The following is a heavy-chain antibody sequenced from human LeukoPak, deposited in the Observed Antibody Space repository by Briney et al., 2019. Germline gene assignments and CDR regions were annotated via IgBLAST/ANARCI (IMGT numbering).Heavy chain of an antibody. V-gene: IGHV3-30*02. D-gene: IGHD1-26*01. Sequence: GGSLRLSCVASGFTFTRYGMHWVRQAPGKGLEWVAFIGSDGSKKYYVDSVRGRFTISRDNSKNTLYLQINSLRAEDTAVYYCAKSGSGSSLGHYYYYMEVWGKGTTVTISS. CDR3: AKSGSGSSLGHYYYYMEV. J-gene: IGHJ6*03. CDR2: IGSDGSKK. CDR1: GFTFTRYG.